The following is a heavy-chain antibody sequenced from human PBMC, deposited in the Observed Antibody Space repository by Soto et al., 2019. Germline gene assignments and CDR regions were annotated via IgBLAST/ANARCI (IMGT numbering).Heavy chain of an antibody. D-gene: IGHD2-15*01. CDR2: INGSSSPM. V-gene: IGHV3-48*02. CDR3: ARGSRFRCSGVRCFSVGLFLS. Sequence: EVQLVESGGGLVQRGGSLRLSCAASGFTFGIYSMNWVRQAPGKGLEWISYINGSSSPMYYADSVKGRCIVSRDTAGNSLYLQMNSLGDADTAVYYCARGSRFRCSGVRCFSVGLFLSWGQGTLVTVSS. CDR1: GFTFGIYS. J-gene: IGHJ5*02.